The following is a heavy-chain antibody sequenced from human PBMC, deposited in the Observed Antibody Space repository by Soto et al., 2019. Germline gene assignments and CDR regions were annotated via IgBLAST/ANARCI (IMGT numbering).Heavy chain of an antibody. Sequence: SDPLSLTCTFSGDSISSGGYFWSWVRQRTGKGLEWIGYIDYCGSAYYDPSLERRATISVDTSKNEFSLKLTSVTAAETAVYYGARYKGHCRAGDCPPNWFDPWGQGTQVTVS. D-gene: IGHD2-21*01. V-gene: IGHV4-31*03. CDR3: ARYKGHCRAGDCPPNWFDP. J-gene: IGHJ5*02. CDR1: GDSISSGGYF. CDR2: IDYCGSA.